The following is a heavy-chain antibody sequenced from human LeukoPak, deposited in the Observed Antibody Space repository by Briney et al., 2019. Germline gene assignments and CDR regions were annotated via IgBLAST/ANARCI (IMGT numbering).Heavy chain of an antibody. CDR1: GFTLSSYG. CDR3: AKDSHYYGSGSYYKGAFDI. V-gene: IGHV3-30*02. J-gene: IGHJ3*02. Sequence: GGSLLLSCAASGFTLSSYGMHWVRQAPGKGLEWVAFIRYDGSNKYYADSVKGRFTISRDNSKNTLYLQMNSLRAEDTAVYYCAKDSHYYGSGSYYKGAFDIWGQGTMVTVSS. D-gene: IGHD3-10*01. CDR2: IRYDGSNK.